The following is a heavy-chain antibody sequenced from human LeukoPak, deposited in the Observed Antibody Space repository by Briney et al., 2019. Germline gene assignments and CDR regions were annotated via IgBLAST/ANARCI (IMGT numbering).Heavy chain of an antibody. Sequence: PGGSLRLSCAASGFTFSSYGMHWVRQAPGKGLEWVAVISYDGSNKYYADSVKGRFTISRDNSKNTLYLQMNSLRAEDTAVYYCARGGDIVLMVYAPKSSWYEDYYYMDVWGKGTTATVSS. CDR2: ISYDGSNK. D-gene: IGHD2-8*01. CDR1: GFTFSSYG. J-gene: IGHJ6*03. V-gene: IGHV3-30*19. CDR3: ARGGDIVLMVYAPKSSWYEDYYYMDV.